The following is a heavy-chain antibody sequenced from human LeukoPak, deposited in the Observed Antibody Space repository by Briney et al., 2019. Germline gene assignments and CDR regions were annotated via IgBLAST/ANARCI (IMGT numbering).Heavy chain of an antibody. Sequence: GGSLRLSCAASGFTFSDYYMTWIRQAPGKGLEWVSYISSSSSYTEYADSVKGRFTISRDKTKNSVYLHMAGVRADDTAGYCCEREWGCGSGRGWFDHWGQGTLVTVSS. CDR3: EREWGCGSGRGWFDH. J-gene: IGHJ5*02. V-gene: IGHV3-11*05. CDR2: ISSSSSYT. D-gene: IGHD3-10*01. CDR1: GFTFSDYY.